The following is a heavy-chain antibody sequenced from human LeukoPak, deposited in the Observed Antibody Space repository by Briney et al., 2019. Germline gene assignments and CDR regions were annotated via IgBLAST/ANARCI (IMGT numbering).Heavy chain of an antibody. J-gene: IGHJ4*02. CDR2: IYYSGST. Sequence: SETLSLTCTVSGGSISSSSYYWGWIRQPPGKGLEWTGSIYYSGSTYYNPSLKSRVTMSVDTSKNQFSLKLSSVTAADTAVYYCARDNYGDYFDYWGQGTLVTVSS. V-gene: IGHV4-39*07. CDR1: GGSISSSSYY. D-gene: IGHD4-17*01. CDR3: ARDNYGDYFDY.